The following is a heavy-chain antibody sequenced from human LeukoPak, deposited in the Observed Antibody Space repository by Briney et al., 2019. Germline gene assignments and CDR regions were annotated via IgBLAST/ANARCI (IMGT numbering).Heavy chain of an antibody. CDR2: ISSSSSYI. D-gene: IGHD5-12*01. Sequence: GGSLRLSCAASGFTFSSYSMNWVRQAPGKGLEWVSSISSSSSYIYYADSVKGRFTISRDNSKNTLYLQMNSLRAEDTALYSCARVAYSAYDYPTLLPPFDYWGQGTLVTVSS. V-gene: IGHV3-21*04. J-gene: IGHJ4*02. CDR3: ARVAYSAYDYPTLLPPFDY. CDR1: GFTFSSYS.